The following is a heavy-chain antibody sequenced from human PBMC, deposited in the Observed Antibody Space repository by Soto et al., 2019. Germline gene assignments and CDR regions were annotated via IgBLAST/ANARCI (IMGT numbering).Heavy chain of an antibody. CDR3: ARDQGAPAAGITWFDP. V-gene: IGHV4-4*07. CDR2: VYTSGST. J-gene: IGHJ5*02. Sequence: PSETLSLTCIVSGGSISSYSWSWIRQPAGKGLEWIGHVYTSGSTNYNPSLKSRVTMSLDTSKNQLSLSLSSVTAADTAVYYCARDQGAPAAGITWFDPWGQGSPVTVSS. D-gene: IGHD6-13*01. CDR1: GGSISSYS.